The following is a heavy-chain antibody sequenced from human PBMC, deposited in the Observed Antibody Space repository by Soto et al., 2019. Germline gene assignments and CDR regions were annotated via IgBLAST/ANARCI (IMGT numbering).Heavy chain of an antibody. Sequence: SETLSLTCAVSGGSISSGGYSWSWIRQPPGKGLEWIGYIYHSGSTYYNPSLKSRVTISVDRSKNQLSLKLSSVTAADTAVYYCAEAMITMIVVGNDTLDIWGQGTVVTVSS. V-gene: IGHV4-30-2*01. J-gene: IGHJ3*02. CDR1: GGSISSGGYS. CDR3: AEAMITMIVVGNDTLDI. CDR2: IYHSGST. D-gene: IGHD3-22*01.